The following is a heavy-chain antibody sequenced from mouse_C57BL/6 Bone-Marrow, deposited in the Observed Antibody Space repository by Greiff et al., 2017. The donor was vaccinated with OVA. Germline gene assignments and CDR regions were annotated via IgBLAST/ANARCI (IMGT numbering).Heavy chain of an antibody. J-gene: IGHJ4*01. Sequence: VQLQQSGAELVRPGASVKLSCTASGFNIKDDYMHWVKQRPEQGLEWIGWIDPENGDTEYASKFQGKATITADTSSNTAYLQLSSLTSEGTAVYYCTTRGPYAMDYWGQGTSVTVSS. CDR1: GFNIKDDY. CDR3: TTRGPYAMDY. V-gene: IGHV14-4*01. CDR2: IDPENGDT.